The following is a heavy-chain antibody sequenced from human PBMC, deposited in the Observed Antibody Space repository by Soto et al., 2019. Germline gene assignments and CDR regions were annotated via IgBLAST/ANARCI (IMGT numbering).Heavy chain of an antibody. CDR2: IDYVGNT. Sequence: QVQLQESGPGLVSPWGTLSLTCTVSGASISSSGYYWGWIRQAPGKGLQWIGSIDYVGNTYYDPCLKSRVAVSVDTSKIQISLQLNSVTAADTAVHYCVRGGLRYQQSSYYFDVWGPGTLVTVSS. V-gene: IGHV4-39*01. D-gene: IGHD3-16*01. J-gene: IGHJ4*02. CDR3: VRGGLRYQQSSYYFDV. CDR1: GASISSSGYY.